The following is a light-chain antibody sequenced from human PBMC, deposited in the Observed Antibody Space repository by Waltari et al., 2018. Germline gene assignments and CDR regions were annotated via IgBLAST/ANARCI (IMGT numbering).Light chain of an antibody. J-gene: IGKJ1*01. Sequence: EIVLTQFPATLSLSPGERATLSCRASQSVGYSLVWYQQKPGQAPRLLIYDASNRATGSPARFSGRRSGADFTLTISSREPEDFAVYYCQQRDNRAWTFGQGTKVEIK. CDR1: QSVGYS. CDR3: QQRDNRAWT. V-gene: IGKV3-11*01. CDR2: DAS.